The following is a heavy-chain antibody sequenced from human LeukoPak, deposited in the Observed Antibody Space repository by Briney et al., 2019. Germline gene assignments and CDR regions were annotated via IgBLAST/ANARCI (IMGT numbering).Heavy chain of an antibody. D-gene: IGHD6-19*01. V-gene: IGHV3-23*01. CDR1: GFTFSSYA. J-gene: IGHJ4*02. Sequence: PGGSLRLSCVASGFTFSSYAMSGVRQAPGKGLEWVSGISGSGGSTYYADSVKGRFTISRDNSKNTLFLQMNSLRAEDTAVYYCAKETYSSGWYPYFDYWGQGTLVTVSS. CDR3: AKETYSSGWYPYFDY. CDR2: ISGSGGST.